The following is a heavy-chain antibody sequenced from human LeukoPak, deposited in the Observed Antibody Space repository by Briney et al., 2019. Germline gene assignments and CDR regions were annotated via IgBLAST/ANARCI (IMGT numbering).Heavy chain of an antibody. V-gene: IGHV3-74*01. D-gene: IGHD3-16*01. J-gene: IGHJ3*01. CDR3: ARDFLHLGG. CDR2: ISTDGSST. CDR1: GFTFSSYW. Sequence: GGSLRLSCAASGFTFSSYWMHWVRQAPGKGLVWVSRISTDGSSTSYADSVKGRFTLSRDNAKNKLYLQMNRLRAEDTAVYYCARDFLHLGGWGQGTMVTVSS.